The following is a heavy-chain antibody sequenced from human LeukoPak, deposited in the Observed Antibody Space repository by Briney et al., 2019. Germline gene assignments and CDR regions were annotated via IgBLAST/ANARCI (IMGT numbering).Heavy chain of an antibody. J-gene: IGHJ4*02. V-gene: IGHV1-2*02. D-gene: IGHD3-22*01. CDR1: GYTFTGYY. CDR3: ARINYYDSSGYYYEGAFGY. CDR2: INPNSGGT. Sequence: ASVKVSCKASGYTFTGYYMHWVRQAPEQGLEWMGWINPNSGGTNYAQKFQGRVTMTRDTSISTAYMELSRLRSDDTAVYYCARINYYDSSGYYYEGAFGYWGQGTLVTVSS.